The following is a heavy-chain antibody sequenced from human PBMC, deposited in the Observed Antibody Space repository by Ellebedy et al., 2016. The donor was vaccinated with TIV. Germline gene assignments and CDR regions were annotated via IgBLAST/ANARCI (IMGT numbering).Heavy chain of an antibody. Sequence: PGGSLRLSCKGSGYTFRNFWIGWVRQMPGRGMEWVAVIHPRDSDARYSPSFRCQVTISVNESSTTAFLQWSSLRASDAGLYYCARHDNFYFTLWGRGTLVTVSS. CDR3: ARHDNFYFTL. V-gene: IGHV5-51*01. CDR1: GYTFRNFW. D-gene: IGHD1-20*01. J-gene: IGHJ2*01. CDR2: IHPRDSDA.